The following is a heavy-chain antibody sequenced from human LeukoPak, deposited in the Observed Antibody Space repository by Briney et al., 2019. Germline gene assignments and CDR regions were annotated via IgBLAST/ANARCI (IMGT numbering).Heavy chain of an antibody. V-gene: IGHV3-21*01. D-gene: IGHD3-3*01. J-gene: IGHJ6*03. Sequence: PGGSLRLSCAASGFTFSTYSMNWVRQAPGKGLEWVSSISSGSTYIYYADSVKGRFTISRDNAKNSLYLQMNSLRAEDTAVYYCARMYGSIFGVVIKTYYYYYMDVWGKGTTVTVSS. CDR1: GFTFSTYS. CDR3: ARMYGSIFGVVIKTYYYYYMDV. CDR2: ISSGSTYI.